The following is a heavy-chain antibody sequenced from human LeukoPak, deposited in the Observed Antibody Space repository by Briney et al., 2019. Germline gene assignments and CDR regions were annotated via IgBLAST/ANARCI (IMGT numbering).Heavy chain of an antibody. V-gene: IGHV1-2*02. J-gene: IGHJ6*03. Sequence: KPGASVKVSCKASGYTFTSYGIGWVRQAPGQGLEWMGWINPNSGGTNYAQKFQGRVTMTRDTSISTAYMELSRLRSDDTAVYYCAVRQAATIWGYYYYYMDVWGKGTTVTVSS. CDR1: GYTFTSYG. CDR2: INPNSGGT. CDR3: AVRQAATIWGYYYYYMDV. D-gene: IGHD5-12*01.